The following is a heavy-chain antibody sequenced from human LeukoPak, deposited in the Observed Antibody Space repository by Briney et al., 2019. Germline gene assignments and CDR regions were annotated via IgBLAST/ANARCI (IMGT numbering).Heavy chain of an antibody. V-gene: IGHV3-21*01. D-gene: IGHD1-26*01. CDR2: ISSSSSYI. Sequence: GGSLRLSCAASGFTFSSYSMNWVRQAPGKGLEWVSSISSSSSYIYYADPVKGRFTISRDNAKNSLYLQMNSLRAEDTAVYYCARSGRGTYYYFDYWGQGTLVTVSS. CDR3: ARSGRGTYYYFDY. CDR1: GFTFSSYS. J-gene: IGHJ4*02.